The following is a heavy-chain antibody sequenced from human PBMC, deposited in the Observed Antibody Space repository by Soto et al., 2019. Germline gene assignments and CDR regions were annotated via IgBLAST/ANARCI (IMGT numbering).Heavy chain of an antibody. CDR2: IYYSGST. J-gene: IGHJ6*03. Sequence: SETLSLTCTVSGGSISSYYWSWIRQPPGKGLEWIGYIYYSGSTNYNPSLKSRVTISVDTSKNQFSLKLSSVTAADTAVYYCALSVTGYYYYYMDVWGKGTTVTVSS. CDR3: ALSVTGYYYYYMDV. V-gene: IGHV4-59*01. CDR1: GGSISSYY. D-gene: IGHD2-21*02.